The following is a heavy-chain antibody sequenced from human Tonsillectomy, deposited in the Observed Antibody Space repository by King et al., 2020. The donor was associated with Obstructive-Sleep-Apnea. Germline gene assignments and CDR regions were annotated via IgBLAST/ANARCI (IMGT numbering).Heavy chain of an antibody. CDR1: GGSISSSSYY. D-gene: IGHD2-15*01. Sequence: LQESGPGLVKPSETLSLTCKVSGGSISSSSYYWGWIRQPPGKGLEWIGNIYHSGSTYYNPSLKSRVTISVDTSKNQFSLKMSSVTAADTAVYYCASERDIVVVGAADIYGMDVWGQGTTVTVSS. CDR3: ASERDIVVVGAADIYGMDV. V-gene: IGHV4-39*07. CDR2: IYHSGST. J-gene: IGHJ6*02.